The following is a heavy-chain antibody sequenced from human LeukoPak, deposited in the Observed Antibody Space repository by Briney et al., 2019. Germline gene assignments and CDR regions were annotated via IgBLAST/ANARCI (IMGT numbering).Heavy chain of an antibody. V-gene: IGHV4-39*07. CDR1: GGSISSSSYY. Sequence: PSETLSLTCTVSGGSISSSSYYWGWIRQPPGKGLEWIGSIYYSGSTYYSPSLKSRVTISVDTSKNQFSLKLSSVTAADTAVYYCARDNIATVTKFDYWGQGTLVTVSS. D-gene: IGHD4-17*01. CDR3: ARDNIATVTKFDY. CDR2: IYYSGST. J-gene: IGHJ4*02.